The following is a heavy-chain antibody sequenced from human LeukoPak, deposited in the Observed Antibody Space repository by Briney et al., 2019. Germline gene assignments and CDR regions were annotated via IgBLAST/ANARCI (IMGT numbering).Heavy chain of an antibody. CDR3: ARGGDYPFDY. CDR2: IDSGSTI. Sequence: GGSLRLSCAASGFTVSNSYMTWVRQAPGKGLECVSFIDSGSTIHSADSVKGRFTTSRDNAKNTLYLQMNSLRAEDTAVYYCARGGDYPFDYWGQGTLVTVSS. J-gene: IGHJ4*02. D-gene: IGHD4-17*01. V-gene: IGHV3-69-1*01. CDR1: GFTVSNSY.